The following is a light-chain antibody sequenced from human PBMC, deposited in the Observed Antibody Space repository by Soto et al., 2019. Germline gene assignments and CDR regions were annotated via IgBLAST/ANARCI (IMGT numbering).Light chain of an antibody. CDR1: SSNIGAGYD. CDR3: CSYAGSSTVV. Sequence: QSVLTQPPSVSGAPGQRVTISCTGSSSNIGAGYDVHWYQQLPGTAPKLLIYADSNRPSGVPDRFSGSKSGTSASLAITGLLAEDEADYYCCSYAGSSTVVFGGGTKLTVL. CDR2: ADS. J-gene: IGLJ2*01. V-gene: IGLV1-40*01.